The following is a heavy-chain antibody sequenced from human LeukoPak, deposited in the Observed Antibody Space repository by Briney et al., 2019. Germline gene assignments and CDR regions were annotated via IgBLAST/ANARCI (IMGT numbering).Heavy chain of an antibody. CDR1: GGSISSSSYY. J-gene: IGHJ4*02. CDR2: IYYSGST. Sequence: SETLSLTCTVSGGSISSSSYYWGWIRQPPGKGLEWIGSIYYSGSTYYNPSLKSRVTISVDTSKNQFSLKLSSVTAADTAVYYCARDRPPNYYDSSGYYLDYWGQGTLVTVSS. CDR3: ARDRPPNYYDSSGYYLDY. V-gene: IGHV4-39*07. D-gene: IGHD3-22*01.